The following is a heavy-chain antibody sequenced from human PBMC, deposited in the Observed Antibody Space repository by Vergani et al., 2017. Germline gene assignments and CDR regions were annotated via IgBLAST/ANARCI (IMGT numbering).Heavy chain of an antibody. CDR3: ASSGTYGEDYFDY. Sequence: QVQLVASGGGMVQPGGSLRLSCAGSGFTFSGYGMHWVRQAPGKGLEWVAFIRYEGAKKYYGDSVKGRCTISRDNSKNTLYLQVNSLRTEDSAVYYCASSGTYGEDYFDYWGQGTLVNVSS. J-gene: IGHJ4*02. CDR1: GFTFSGYG. D-gene: IGHD1-26*01. CDR2: IRYEGAKK. V-gene: IGHV3-30*02.